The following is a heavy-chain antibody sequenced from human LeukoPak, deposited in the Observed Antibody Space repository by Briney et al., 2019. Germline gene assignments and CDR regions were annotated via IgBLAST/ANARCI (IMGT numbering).Heavy chain of an antibody. CDR2: IYHSGTT. J-gene: IGHJ3*01. V-gene: IGHV4-4*02. CDR1: GGSISSANW. D-gene: IGHD1-26*01. Sequence: SETLSLTCAVSGGSISSANWWSWVRQPPGKGLEWIGEIYHSGTTNYNPSLKSRVTISVDKSKNQFSLRLNSVTTADTAMYYCAREKGYSVSYFHAFGFWGQGTMVTVSS. CDR3: AREKGYSVSYFHAFGF.